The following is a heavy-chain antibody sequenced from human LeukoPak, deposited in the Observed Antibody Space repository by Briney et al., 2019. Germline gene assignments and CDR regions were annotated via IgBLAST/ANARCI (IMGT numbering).Heavy chain of an antibody. J-gene: IGHJ4*02. CDR1: EFTYSSYE. D-gene: IGHD6-19*01. V-gene: IGHV3-48*03. Sequence: GGSLRLSCAASEFTYSSYEMNWVRQAPGKGLEWVSYISSSGSTIYYADSVKGRFTISRDNAKNSLYLQMNSLRAEDTAVYYRARGLPYGTVAVAGPFDYWGQGTLVTVSS. CDR3: ARGLPYGTVAVAGPFDY. CDR2: ISSSGSTI.